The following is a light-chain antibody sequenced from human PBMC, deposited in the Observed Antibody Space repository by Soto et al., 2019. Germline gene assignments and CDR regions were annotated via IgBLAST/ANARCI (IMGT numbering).Light chain of an antibody. J-gene: IGLJ2*01. Sequence: QLVLTQPPSVSGAPGQRVTISCTGSSSNIGAGYDVHWYQQLPGTAPKLLIYGNSNRPSGVPDRFSSSKSGTSASLAITGLQAEDEADYYCQSYDSSLSGFVVFGGGTQLTVL. V-gene: IGLV1-40*01. CDR3: QSYDSSLSGFVV. CDR1: SSNIGAGYD. CDR2: GNS.